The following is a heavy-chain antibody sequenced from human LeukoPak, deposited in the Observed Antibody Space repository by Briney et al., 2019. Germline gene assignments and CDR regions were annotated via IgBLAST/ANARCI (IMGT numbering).Heavy chain of an antibody. Sequence: GESLRISCKGSGYSFTSYWISWVRQMPGKGLEWMGNIDPSDSYTKYSPSFQGHVTIAADMSINTAYLQWSSLKASDSAIYYCAGLASGSHEGWFDPWGQGTLVTVSS. CDR1: GYSFTSYW. CDR3: AGLASGSHEGWFDP. V-gene: IGHV5-10-1*01. CDR2: IDPSDSYT. J-gene: IGHJ5*02. D-gene: IGHD1-26*01.